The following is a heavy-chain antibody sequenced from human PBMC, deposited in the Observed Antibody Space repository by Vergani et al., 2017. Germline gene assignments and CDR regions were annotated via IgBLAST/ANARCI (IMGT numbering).Heavy chain of an antibody. CDR1: GFSFRNAW. J-gene: IGHJ6*02. D-gene: IGHD2-21*01. V-gene: IGHV3-15*07. Sequence: EVQLVESGGGIVKPGGSLRLSCVASGFSFRNAWMNWVRRTPGKGLEWVGRIKSTFDRGTTDYAAAVKGRFTISRDDSKNTLFLQMNGLKTEDIGVYYCTTDPRDCGDGSCYWLRDHHYYGMDVWGQGTTVIVSS. CDR3: TTDPRDCGDGSCYWLRDHHYYGMDV. CDR2: IKSTFDRGTT.